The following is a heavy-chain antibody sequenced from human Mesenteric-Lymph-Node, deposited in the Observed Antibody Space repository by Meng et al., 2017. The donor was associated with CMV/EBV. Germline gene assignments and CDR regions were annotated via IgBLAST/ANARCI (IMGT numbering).Heavy chain of an antibody. J-gene: IGHJ5*02. V-gene: IGHV3-30*02. CDR2: IRYDGSRK. Sequence: GESLKISCAASGFPLSAYGMHWVRQAPGKGLEWVAFIRYDGSRKYYADSVKGRFTISRDNSKNTLYLQMNSLRSEDTATYYCAILGGSSSGNDHWGQGTLVTVSS. CDR1: GFPLSAYG. D-gene: IGHD1-1*01. CDR3: AILGGSSSGNDH.